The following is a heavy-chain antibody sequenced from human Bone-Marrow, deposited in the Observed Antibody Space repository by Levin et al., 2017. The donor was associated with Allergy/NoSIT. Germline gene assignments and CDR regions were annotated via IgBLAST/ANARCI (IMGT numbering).Heavy chain of an antibody. D-gene: IGHD6-19*01. CDR3: ARIVLGSRSHTGWSTDWYFDL. Sequence: GASVKVSCKASGGTFSNDGISWVRQAPGQGLEWMGGIIPVFGPAHFAQKFHGRLTITADESINTSFLELRNLKSDDTAIYYCARIVLGSRSHTGWSTDWYFDLWGRGTLVTVSS. CDR1: GGTFSNDG. J-gene: IGHJ2*01. V-gene: IGHV1-69*13. CDR2: IIPVFGPA.